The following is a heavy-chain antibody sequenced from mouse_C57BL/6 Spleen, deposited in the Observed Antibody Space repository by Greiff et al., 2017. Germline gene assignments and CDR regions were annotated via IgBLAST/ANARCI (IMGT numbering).Heavy chain of an antibody. J-gene: IGHJ4*01. CDR3: ARYNQSNYAMDY. V-gene: IGHV7-3*01. D-gene: IGHD1-3*01. Sequence: EVKLVESGGGLVQPGGSLSLSCAASGFTFTDYYMSWVRQPPGKALEWLGFIRKKANGYTTEYSASVKGRFTIARDNSQSILYLQMNALRAEDSATYSWARYNQSNYAMDYWGQGTSVTVSS. CDR1: GFTFTDYY. CDR2: IRKKANGYTT.